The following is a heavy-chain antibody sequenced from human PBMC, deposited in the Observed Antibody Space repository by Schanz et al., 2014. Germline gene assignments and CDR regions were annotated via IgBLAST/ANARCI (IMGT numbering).Heavy chain of an antibody. Sequence: ASGFTFSSYTMNCIRQAPGKGLEWVSYVSRSTHDTYSAVSVKGLFTMSRYNSNNSVFLQMNSLRAVHTAVSHCVRDRCVAVDSCPATPLMDY. J-gene: IGHJ4*01. CDR2: VSRSTHDT. CDR3: VRDRCVAVDSCPATPLMDY. D-gene: IGHD2-2*01. V-gene: IGHV3-48*01. CDR1: GFTFSSYT.